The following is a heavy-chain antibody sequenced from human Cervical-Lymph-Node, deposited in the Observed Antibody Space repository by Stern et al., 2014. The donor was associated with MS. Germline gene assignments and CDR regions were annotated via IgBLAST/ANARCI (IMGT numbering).Heavy chain of an antibody. V-gene: IGHV3-74*01. CDR3: ARDPSYCGGDCYANWFDP. CDR1: GFTFSSYW. J-gene: IGHJ5*02. Sequence: EVQLVESGGGLVQPGGSLRLSCAASGFTFSSYWMHWVRQAPGKGLVWVSRINSDGSSTSYADSVNGRFTISRDNAKNTLYLQMNSLRAEDTAVYYCARDPSYCGGDCYANWFDPWGQGTLVTVSS. CDR2: INSDGSST. D-gene: IGHD2-21*02.